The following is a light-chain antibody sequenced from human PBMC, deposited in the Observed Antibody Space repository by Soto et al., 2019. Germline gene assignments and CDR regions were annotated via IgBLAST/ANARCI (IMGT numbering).Light chain of an antibody. J-gene: IGLJ1*01. CDR1: SNDIGAYKY. CDR3: SSDTAGSTLYV. Sequence: QSVLTQPASVSGSPGQSITISCTGSSNDIGAYKYVSWYQQYPVKAPKLFIFEVSNRPSGVSNRFSGSKSGNTAYLTIAGLQDDDEADYHCSSDTAGSTLYVFGGGNKHTVL. V-gene: IGLV2-14*01. CDR2: EVS.